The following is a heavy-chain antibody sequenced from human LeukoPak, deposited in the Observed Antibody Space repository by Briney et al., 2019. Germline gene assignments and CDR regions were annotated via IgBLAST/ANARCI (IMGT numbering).Heavy chain of an antibody. CDR1: GFTFSSYW. J-gene: IGHJ5*02. V-gene: IGHV3-7*01. D-gene: IGHD6-19*01. CDR3: ARDQDSSSNWFDP. Sequence: PGGSLRLSCAASGFTFSSYWMSWVRQAPGKGLEWVANIKQDGSEKYYVDSVKGRCTISRDNAKNSLYLQMNSLRAEDTAVYYCARDQDSSSNWFDPWGQGTLVTVSS. CDR2: IKQDGSEK.